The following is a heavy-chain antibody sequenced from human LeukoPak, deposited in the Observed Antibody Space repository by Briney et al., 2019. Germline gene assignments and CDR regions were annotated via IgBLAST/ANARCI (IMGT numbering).Heavy chain of an antibody. CDR2: ISYDGSNI. V-gene: IGHV3-30*03. D-gene: IGHD3-22*01. CDR3: ATYSSLNRREFQY. CDR1: GFTFSSYG. Sequence: GRSLRLSCAASGFTFSSYGMHWVRQAPGKGLEWVAVISYDGSNIYYADSVKGRFTISRDNSKNTLYLQMNSLRAEDTAVYYCATYSSLNRREFQYWGQGTLLTVSS. J-gene: IGHJ1*01.